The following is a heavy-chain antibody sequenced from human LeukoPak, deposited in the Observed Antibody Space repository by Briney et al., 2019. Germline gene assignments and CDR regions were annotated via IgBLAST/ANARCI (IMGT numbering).Heavy chain of an antibody. CDR3: ARNAGPLGYCSGGSCFTPFDY. Sequence: PSETLSLTCAVYGGSFSGYYWSWIRQPPGKGLEWIGEINHSGSTNYNPSLKSRVTISVDTSKNQFSLKLSSVTAADTAVYYCARNAGPLGYCSGGSCFTPFDYWGQGTLVTASS. J-gene: IGHJ4*02. D-gene: IGHD2-15*01. V-gene: IGHV4-34*01. CDR1: GGSFSGYY. CDR2: INHSGST.